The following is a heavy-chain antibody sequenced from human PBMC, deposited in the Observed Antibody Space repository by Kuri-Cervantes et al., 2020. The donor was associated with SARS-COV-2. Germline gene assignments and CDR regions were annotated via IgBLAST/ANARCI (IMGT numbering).Heavy chain of an antibody. CDR1: GDSMSRGFYY. J-gene: IGHJ4*02. Sequence: LRLSCTVSGDSMSRGFYYWSWIRQPAGKGLEWIGRIYIGGSTNYNPSLKSRVTISVDTSRNQFSLKLTSVTAADTAVYYCAKEGYTSDFQWGQGTRVTVSS. V-gene: IGHV4-61*02. CDR3: AKEGYTSDFQ. CDR2: IYIGGST. D-gene: IGHD5-12*01.